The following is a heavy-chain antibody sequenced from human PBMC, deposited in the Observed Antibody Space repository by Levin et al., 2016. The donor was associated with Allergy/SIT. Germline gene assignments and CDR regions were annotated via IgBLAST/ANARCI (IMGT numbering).Heavy chain of an antibody. J-gene: IGHJ4*02. V-gene: IGHV4-39*01. CDR3: ARHWDY. CDR2: FYYTGGT. Sequence: SETLSLTCTVSNGSINSGSFYWAWIRQPPGKGLEWIGSFYYTGGTYYNPSLKSRLTISGDTSKNQFSLRLSSVTAADTAVYYCARHWDYWGQGTLVTVSS. CDR1: NGSINSGSFY.